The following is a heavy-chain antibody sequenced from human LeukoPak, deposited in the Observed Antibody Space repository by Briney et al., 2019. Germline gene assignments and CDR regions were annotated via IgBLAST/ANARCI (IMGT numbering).Heavy chain of an antibody. CDR1: GYRFTNYW. V-gene: IGHV5-51*01. D-gene: IGHD6-19*01. CDR3: ARTGYSSGWYGGFDI. CDR2: IYPGDSDT. Sequence: GESLKISCKGSGYRFTNYWIGWVRQMPGKGLEWMGIIYPGDSDTRYGPSFQGQVTISADKSITTAYLQWSSLKASDTAMYYCARTGYSSGWYGGFDIWGQGTLVSVSS. J-gene: IGHJ3*02.